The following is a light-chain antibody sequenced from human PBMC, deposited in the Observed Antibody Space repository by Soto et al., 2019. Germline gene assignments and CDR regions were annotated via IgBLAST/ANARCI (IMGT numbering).Light chain of an antibody. Sequence: DIPMTQSPSSLSASVGDRVTITCRASQSISSYLNWYQQKPGKAPKLLIYAASSLQSGVPSRFSGRGSGTDFTLTISSLQPEDFATYYCQQSYSTWYTFGQGTKLEIK. CDR1: QSISSY. J-gene: IGKJ2*01. CDR3: QQSYSTWYT. CDR2: AAS. V-gene: IGKV1-39*01.